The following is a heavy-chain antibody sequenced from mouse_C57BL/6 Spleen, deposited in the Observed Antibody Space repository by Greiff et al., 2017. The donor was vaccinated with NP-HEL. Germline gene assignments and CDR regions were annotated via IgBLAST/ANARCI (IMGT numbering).Heavy chain of an antibody. V-gene: IGHV1-69*01. CDR1: GYTFTSYW. CDR3: ARGDYSNYVWFAY. Sequence: VQLQQPGAELVMPGASVKLSCKASGYTFTSYWMHWVKQRPGQGLEWIGEIDTSDSYTNYNQKFKGKATLTVDKSSSTAYMQLSSVTSEDSAVYYCARGDYSNYVWFAYWGQGTLVTVSA. J-gene: IGHJ3*01. D-gene: IGHD2-5*01. CDR2: IDTSDSYT.